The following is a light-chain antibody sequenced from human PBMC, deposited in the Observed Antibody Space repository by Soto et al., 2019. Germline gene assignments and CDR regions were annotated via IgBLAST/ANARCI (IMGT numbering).Light chain of an antibody. CDR1: SSDVGGYND. CDR3: SSYAGSNMV. V-gene: IGLV2-8*01. CDR2: EVS. Sequence: QSALTQPPSASGSPGQAVTISCTGTSSDVGGYNDVSWYQQHPGKAPKLMIYEVSKRPSGVPDRFSGSKSGNTASLTVSGLQAEDEADYYCSSYAGSNMVFGGGTKLTVL. J-gene: IGLJ3*02.